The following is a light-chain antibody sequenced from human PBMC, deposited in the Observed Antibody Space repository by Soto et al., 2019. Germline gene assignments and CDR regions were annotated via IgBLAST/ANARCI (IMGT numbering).Light chain of an antibody. CDR3: QHYGSSPLT. CDR2: GAS. J-gene: IGKJ4*01. V-gene: IGKV3-20*01. CDR1: QSVSSSY. Sequence: EIVLTQSPGTLSLSLGERATLSCRASQSVSSSYLAWYQQKPGQAPRLLIYGASNRATGIPDRFSGSGSGTDFTLTISRLEPEDFAVYYCQHYGSSPLTFGGGTKVEIK.